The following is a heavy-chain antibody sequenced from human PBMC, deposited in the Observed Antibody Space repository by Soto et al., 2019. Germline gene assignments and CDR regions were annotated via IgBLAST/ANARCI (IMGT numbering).Heavy chain of an antibody. CDR2: ISGSGGST. CDR3: GGSGWYYWSDY. J-gene: IGHJ4*02. V-gene: IGHV3-23*01. Sequence: GGSLRLSCAASGFTFSSYAMSWVRQAPGKGLEWVSAISGSGGSTYYADSVKGRFTISRDNSKNTLYLQMNSLRAEDTAVYYCGGSGWYYWSDYWGQGTLVTVSS. CDR1: GFTFSSYA. D-gene: IGHD6-19*01.